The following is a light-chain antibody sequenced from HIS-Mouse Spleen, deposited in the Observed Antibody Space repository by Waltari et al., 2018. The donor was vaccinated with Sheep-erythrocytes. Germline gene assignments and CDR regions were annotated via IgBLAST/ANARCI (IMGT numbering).Light chain of an antibody. J-gene: IGKJ5*01. CDR1: QSLVHSDGNTY. CDR2: KVS. CDR3: MQGTHWPRT. V-gene: IGKV2-30*02. Sequence: DVVMTQSPLSLPVTLGQPASISCRSSQSLVHSDGNTYLNWFQQRPGQSPRRLIYKVSNRDSGVPDRFSGSGSGTDFTLKISRVEAEDVGVYYCMQGTHWPRTFGQGTRLKIK.